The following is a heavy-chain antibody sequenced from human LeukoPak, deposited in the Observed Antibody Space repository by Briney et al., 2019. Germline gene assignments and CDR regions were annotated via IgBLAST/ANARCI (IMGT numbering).Heavy chain of an antibody. CDR2: IIPIFGTA. V-gene: IGHV1-69*13. J-gene: IGHJ6*02. D-gene: IGHD3-22*01. CDR1: GGTFSSYA. CDR3: ARSRYYYDSSFRYYYYYGMDV. Sequence: SVKVSCTASGGTFSSYAISWVRQAPGQGLEWMGGIIPIFGTANYAQKFQGRVTITADESTSTAYMELSSLRSEDTAVYYCARSRYYYDSSFRYYYYYGMDVWGQGTTVTVSS.